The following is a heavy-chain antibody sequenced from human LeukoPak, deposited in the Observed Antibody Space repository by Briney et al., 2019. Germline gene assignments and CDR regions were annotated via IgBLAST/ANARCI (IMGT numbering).Heavy chain of an antibody. Sequence: PSQTLSLTCAVSGGSISSGGYSWSWIRQPPGKSLEWIGYIYHSGSTYYNPSLKSRVTISVDRSKNQFSLKLSSVTAADTAVYYCARALYYYDSSGYYYGYVVAFDIWGQGTMVTVSS. J-gene: IGHJ3*02. V-gene: IGHV4-30-2*01. CDR1: GGSISSGGYS. CDR2: IYHSGST. CDR3: ARALYYYDSSGYYYGYVVAFDI. D-gene: IGHD3-22*01.